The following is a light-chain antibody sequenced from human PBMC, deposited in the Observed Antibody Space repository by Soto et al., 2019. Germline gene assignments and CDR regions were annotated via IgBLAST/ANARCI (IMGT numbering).Light chain of an antibody. CDR3: QSYDSSLIAYV. CDR2: SNT. CDR1: SSNIGARYD. Sequence: QSALTQPPSVSGAPGQRVTISCTGSSSNIGARYDVHWYQQLPGTAPKLLIYSNTNRPSGVPDRFSGSKSGTSASLAITGLQAEDEADYYCQSYDSSLIAYVFGTGTKLTVL. J-gene: IGLJ1*01. V-gene: IGLV1-40*01.